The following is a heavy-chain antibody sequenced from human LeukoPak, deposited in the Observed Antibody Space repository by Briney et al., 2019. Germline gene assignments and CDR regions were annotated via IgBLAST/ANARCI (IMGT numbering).Heavy chain of an antibody. Sequence: GASVKVSCKASGGTFSSYAINWVRQAPGQGLEWMGRIIPIFGTANYAQKFQGRVTITTDESTSTAYMELSSLRSEDTAVYYCASAAVAGTEYFDYWGQGTLVTVSS. V-gene: IGHV1-69*05. J-gene: IGHJ4*02. CDR3: ASAAVAGTEYFDY. D-gene: IGHD6-19*01. CDR1: GGTFSSYA. CDR2: IIPIFGTA.